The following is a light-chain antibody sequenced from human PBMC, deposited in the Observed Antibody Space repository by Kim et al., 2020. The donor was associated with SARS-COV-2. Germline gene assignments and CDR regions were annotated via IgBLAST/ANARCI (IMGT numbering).Light chain of an antibody. CDR2: AAS. Sequence: SASVGDSVTITCRASQGISNYLAWYQQRPGGVPNLLIYAASTLQSGVPSRFSGSGSGTDFTLTINGLQPEDVATYFCQKSDSAPWTFGQGTKVDI. CDR1: QGISNY. J-gene: IGKJ1*01. CDR3: QKSDSAPWT. V-gene: IGKV1-27*01.